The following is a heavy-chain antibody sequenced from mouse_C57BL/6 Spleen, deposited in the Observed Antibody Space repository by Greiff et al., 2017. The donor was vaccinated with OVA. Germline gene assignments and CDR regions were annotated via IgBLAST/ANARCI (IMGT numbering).Heavy chain of an antibody. V-gene: IGHV1-55*01. CDR2: IYPGSGST. CDR3: ARLDLYYDYYFDY. D-gene: IGHD2-4*01. Sequence: QVQLKQPGAELVKPGASVKMSCKASGYTFTSYWITWVKQRPGQGLEWIGDIYPGSGSTNYNEKFKSKATLTVDTSPSTAYMQLSSLTSEDSAVYYCARLDLYYDYYFDYWGQGTTLTVSS. CDR1: GYTFTSYW. J-gene: IGHJ2*01.